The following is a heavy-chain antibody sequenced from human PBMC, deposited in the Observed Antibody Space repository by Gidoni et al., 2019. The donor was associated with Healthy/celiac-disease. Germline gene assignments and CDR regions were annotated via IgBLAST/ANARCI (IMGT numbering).Heavy chain of an antibody. D-gene: IGHD6-19*01. CDR3: AKDIIKYSSGCYNY. CDR2: ISWNSGSI. Sequence: EVQLVESGGGLVQPGRSLRLSCAASGFTFDDYAMHWVRQAPGQGLEWVSGISWNSGSIGYADSVKGRFTISRDNAKNSLYLQMNSLRAEDTALYYCAKDIIKYSSGCYNYWGQGTLVTVSS. CDR1: GFTFDDYA. J-gene: IGHJ4*02. V-gene: IGHV3-9*01.